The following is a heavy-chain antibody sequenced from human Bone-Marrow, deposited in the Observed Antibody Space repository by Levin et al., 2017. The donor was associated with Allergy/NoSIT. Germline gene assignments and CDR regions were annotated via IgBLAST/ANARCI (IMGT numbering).Heavy chain of an antibody. Sequence: GESLKISCAASGFTFSSYSMNWVRQAPGKGLEWVSYISSSSSTIYYADSVKGRFTISRDNAKNSLYLQMNSLRAEDTAVYYCARVSRTLGWGQGTLVTVSS. J-gene: IGHJ4*02. V-gene: IGHV3-48*01. CDR2: ISSSSSTI. D-gene: IGHD1-1*01. CDR3: ARVSRTLG. CDR1: GFTFSSYS.